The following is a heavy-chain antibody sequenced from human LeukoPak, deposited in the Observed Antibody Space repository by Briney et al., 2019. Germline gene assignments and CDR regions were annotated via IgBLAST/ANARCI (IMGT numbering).Heavy chain of an antibody. Sequence: GGSLRLSCAASGFIFSNYGMHWVRQAPGKGLEWVAVIWFDGSNEDYADSVKGRFTISRDNPKNTLFLQMNSLRAEDTAVYYCAKVVPFELGFDYWGQGTLVTVSS. V-gene: IGHV3-33*06. CDR2: IWFDGSNE. CDR3: AKVVPFELGFDY. CDR1: GFIFSNYG. J-gene: IGHJ4*02. D-gene: IGHD3/OR15-3a*01.